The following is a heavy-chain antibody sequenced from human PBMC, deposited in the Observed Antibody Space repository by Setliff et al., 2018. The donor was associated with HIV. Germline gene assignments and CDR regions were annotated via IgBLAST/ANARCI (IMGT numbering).Heavy chain of an antibody. V-gene: IGHV4-59*12. CDR2: IYNGGNT. J-gene: IGHJ4*02. CDR3: ARGPIRYSSGVRWFLGVESWYSGIDY. D-gene: IGHD2-15*01. Sequence: KASETLSLTCSVSGVSINTYYWSWIRQPPGKGLEWFGYIYNGGNTNYNPSLESRVSMSLDTSKNQFSLKLTSVTAADTAVYFCARGPIRYSSGVRWFLGVESWYSGIDYWGQGTRVTVSS. CDR1: GVSINTYY.